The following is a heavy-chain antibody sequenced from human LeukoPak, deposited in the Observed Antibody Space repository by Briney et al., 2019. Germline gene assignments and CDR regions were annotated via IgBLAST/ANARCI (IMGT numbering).Heavy chain of an antibody. CDR1: GGSFSGYY. Sequence: PSETLSLTCAVYGGSFSGYYWSWIRQPPGKGLEWIGEINHSGSTNYNPSLKSRVTISVDTSKNQFSLKLSSVTAADTAVYYCARVQRWLLPKFDPWGQGTLVTVSS. D-gene: IGHD5-24*01. CDR2: INHSGST. V-gene: IGHV4-34*01. CDR3: ARVQRWLLPKFDP. J-gene: IGHJ5*02.